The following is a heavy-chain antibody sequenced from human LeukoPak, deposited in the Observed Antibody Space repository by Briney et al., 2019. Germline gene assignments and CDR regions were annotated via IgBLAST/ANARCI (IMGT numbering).Heavy chain of an antibody. CDR1: GYTFTSYG. V-gene: IGHV1-18*01. CDR3: ARDPSGSYGELDY. J-gene: IGHJ4*02. CDR2: ISAYNGNT. D-gene: IGHD1-26*01. Sequence: ASVKVSCKASGYTFTSYGISWVRQAPGQGLEWMGWISAYNGNTNYAQKFQGRVTITTDESTSTAYMELSSLRSEDTAVYYCARDPSGSYGELDYWGQGTLVTVSS.